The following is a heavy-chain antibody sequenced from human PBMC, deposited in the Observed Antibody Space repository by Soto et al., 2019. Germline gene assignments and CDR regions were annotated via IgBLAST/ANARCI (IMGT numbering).Heavy chain of an antibody. J-gene: IGHJ4*02. V-gene: IGHV1-69*01. Sequence: QVQLVQSGAEVKKPGSSVKVSCKASGGTFSSYAISWVRQAPGQGLEWMGGIIPIFGTANYAQKFQGRVTMTADESTSTAYMELSSLRSEDTAVYYCARSHLDYYDSSGYYRLEYWGQGTLVTVSS. D-gene: IGHD3-22*01. CDR1: GGTFSSYA. CDR3: ARSHLDYYDSSGYYRLEY. CDR2: IIPIFGTA.